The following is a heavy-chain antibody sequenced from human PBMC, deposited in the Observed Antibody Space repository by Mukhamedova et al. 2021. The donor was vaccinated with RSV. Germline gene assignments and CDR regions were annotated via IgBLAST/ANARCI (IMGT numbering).Heavy chain of an antibody. CDR3: ARGPFGPPYYMYV. Sequence: GQGLEWMGGIIPIFGTANYAQKFQGRVTITADESTSTAYMELSSLRSEDTAVYYCARGPFGPPYYMYVWGQGTTVTVSS. CDR2: IIPIFGTA. V-gene: IGHV1-69*01. J-gene: IGHJ6*03. D-gene: IGHD2/OR15-2a*01.